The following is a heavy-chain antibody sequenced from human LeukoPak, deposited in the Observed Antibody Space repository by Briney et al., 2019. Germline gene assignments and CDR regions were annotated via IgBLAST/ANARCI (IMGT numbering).Heavy chain of an antibody. CDR3: ARLPDYDFWSGLSKSFDY. Sequence: AETLSLTCAVDGGSFSGYYWSWVRQPPGKGLEWIGEINHSGSTNYNPSLTSRVTISVDTSKNQFSLKLSSVTAADTAVYYCARLPDYDFWSGLSKSFDYWGQGTLVTVSS. CDR2: INHSGST. D-gene: IGHD3-3*01. J-gene: IGHJ4*02. V-gene: IGHV4-34*01. CDR1: GGSFSGYY.